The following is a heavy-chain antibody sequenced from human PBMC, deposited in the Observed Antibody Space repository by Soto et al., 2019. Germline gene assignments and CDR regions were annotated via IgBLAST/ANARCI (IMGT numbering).Heavy chain of an antibody. V-gene: IGHV3-23*01. CDR3: AKFFGLEQQLVDGYYFDY. D-gene: IGHD6-13*01. J-gene: IGHJ4*02. CDR1: GFTFSSYA. Sequence: PGGSLRLSCAASGFTFSSYAMSWVRQAPGKGLEWVSAISGSGGSTYYADSVKGRFTISRDNSKNTLYLQMNSLRAEDTAVYFFAKFFGLEQQLVDGYYFDYWGKGTLFTFSS. CDR2: ISGSGGST.